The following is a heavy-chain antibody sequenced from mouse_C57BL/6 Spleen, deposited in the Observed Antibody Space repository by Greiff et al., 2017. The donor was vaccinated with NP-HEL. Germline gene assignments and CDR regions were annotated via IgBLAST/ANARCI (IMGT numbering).Heavy chain of an antibody. CDR3: ARDQITTVVATDAMDY. CDR2: ISDGGGYT. CDR1: GFTFSSYA. V-gene: IGHV5-4*01. J-gene: IGHJ4*01. Sequence: EVQVVESGGGLVKPGGSLKLSCAASGFTFSSYAMSWVRQTPEKRLEWVATISDGGGYTYYPDNVKGRFTISRDNAKNNLYLQMSHLKSEDTAMYYCARDQITTVVATDAMDYWGQGTSVTVSS. D-gene: IGHD1-1*01.